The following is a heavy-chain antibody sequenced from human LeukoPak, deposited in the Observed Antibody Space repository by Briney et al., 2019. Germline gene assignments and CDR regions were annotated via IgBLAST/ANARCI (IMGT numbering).Heavy chain of an antibody. J-gene: IGHJ4*02. CDR3: ARRDWRGFEDDY. CDR1: GFIFSSYS. CDR2: ISGSSDYI. D-gene: IGHD3/OR15-3a*01. Sequence: GGSLRLSCAASGFIFSSYSMNWVRQAPGKGLEWVSSISGSSDYIYYADSVKGRFTISRDNAKNSLYLQMNTLIVEDTAVYYCARRDWRGFEDDYWGQGTLVTVSS. V-gene: IGHV3-21*01.